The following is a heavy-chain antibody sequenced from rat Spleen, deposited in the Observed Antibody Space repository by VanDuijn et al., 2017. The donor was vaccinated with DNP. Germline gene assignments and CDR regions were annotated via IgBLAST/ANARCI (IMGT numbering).Heavy chain of an antibody. V-gene: IGHV5-25*01. D-gene: IGHD5-1*01. J-gene: IGHJ1*01. Sequence: EVQLVESGGGLVQPGRSLKLSCAASGFTFSDYHMAWVRQAPKKGLEWVATIGTSGGSTHYPDSVKGRFTISRDNAKSSLYLRMNSLKSEDTATYFCARGSGTYYWYFDFWGPGTMVTVSS. CDR3: ARGSGTYYWYFDF. CDR2: IGTSGGST. CDR1: GFTFSDYH.